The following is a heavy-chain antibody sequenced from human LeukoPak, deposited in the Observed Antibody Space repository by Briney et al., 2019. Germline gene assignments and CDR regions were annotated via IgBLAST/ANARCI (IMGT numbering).Heavy chain of an antibody. CDR3: ARHWTLTSCI. D-gene: IGHD2-8*01. CDR2: IYYSGAS. Sequence: SETLSLTCTVSGGSISSGSYYWGWVRQPPGKGLEWIANIYYSGASYFNPSLKSRVSISVDTPKNEFSLTLKSVTAADTATYSCARHWTLTSCIWGQGSLVTVS. CDR1: GGSISSGSYY. V-gene: IGHV4-39*01. J-gene: IGHJ4*02.